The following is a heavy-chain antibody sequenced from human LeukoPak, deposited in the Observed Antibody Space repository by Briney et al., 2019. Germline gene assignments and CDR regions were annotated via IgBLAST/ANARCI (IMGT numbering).Heavy chain of an antibody. CDR1: GFTFSSYA. J-gene: IGHJ4*02. CDR3: AAVLTGSWYVPFDY. V-gene: IGHV3-23*01. Sequence: GGSLRLSCAASGFTFSSYAMSWVRQAPGKGLEWVSAISGSGGSTYYADSVKGRFTISRDNSKNTLYLQMNSLRAEDMAVYYCAAVLTGSWYVPFDYWGQGTLVTVSS. CDR2: ISGSGGST. D-gene: IGHD6-13*01.